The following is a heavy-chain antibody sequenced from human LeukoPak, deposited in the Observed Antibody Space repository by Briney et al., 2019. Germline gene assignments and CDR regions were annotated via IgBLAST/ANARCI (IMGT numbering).Heavy chain of an antibody. CDR2: INSDGSST. D-gene: IGHD6-19*01. Sequence: GGSLRLSCAASGFTFSSYWMHWVRQAPGKGLVWVSRINSDGSSTSYADSVKGRFTISRDNAKHTLYLQMNSLRAEDTAVYYCARGSGWFYFDYWGQGTLVTVSS. J-gene: IGHJ4*02. V-gene: IGHV3-74*01. CDR3: ARGSGWFYFDY. CDR1: GFTFSSYW.